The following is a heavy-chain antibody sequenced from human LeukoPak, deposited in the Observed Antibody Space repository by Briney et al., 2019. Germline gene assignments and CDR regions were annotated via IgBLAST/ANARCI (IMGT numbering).Heavy chain of an antibody. D-gene: IGHD2-8*01. CDR2: ISYDGSNK. CDR3: AKEYCTNGVCSSWQISYYYYGMDV. J-gene: IGHJ6*02. Sequence: PGRSLRLSCAASGFTFSSYGMHWVRQAPGKGLEWVAVISYDGSNKYYADSVKGRFTISRDNSKNTLYLQMNSLRAEDTAVYYCAKEYCTNGVCSSWQISYYYYGMDVWGQGTTVTVSS. V-gene: IGHV3-30*18. CDR1: GFTFSSYG.